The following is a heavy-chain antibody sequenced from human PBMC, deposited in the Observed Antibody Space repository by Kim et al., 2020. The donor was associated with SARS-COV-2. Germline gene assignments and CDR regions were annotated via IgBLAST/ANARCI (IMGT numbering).Heavy chain of an antibody. Sequence: GGSLRLSCAASGFTFDDYAMHWVRQAPGKGLEWVSLISWDGGSTYYADSVKGRFTISRDNSKNSLYLQMNSLRAEDTALYYCAKDALKDYYYDSSGRGAPDYWGQGTLVTVSS. CDR3: AKDALKDYYYDSSGRGAPDY. D-gene: IGHD3-22*01. CDR2: ISWDGGST. CDR1: GFTFDDYA. J-gene: IGHJ4*02. V-gene: IGHV3-43D*03.